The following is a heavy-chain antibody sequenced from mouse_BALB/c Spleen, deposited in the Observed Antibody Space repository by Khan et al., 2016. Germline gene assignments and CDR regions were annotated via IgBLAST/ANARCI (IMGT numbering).Heavy chain of an antibody. V-gene: IGHV3-2*02. CDR1: GYSITSDYA. D-gene: IGHD1-2*01. CDR3: TRSPTATRYFDV. CDR2: IRYSGST. Sequence: VQLQESGPGLVKPSQSLSLTCTVTGYSITSDYACNLIRQFPGNKLEWMGYIRYSGSTTSNPSPKIRISITRDTSKNQFFLQLYSVTTEDTATYDCTRSPTATRYFDVWGAGTTVTVSS. J-gene: IGHJ1*01.